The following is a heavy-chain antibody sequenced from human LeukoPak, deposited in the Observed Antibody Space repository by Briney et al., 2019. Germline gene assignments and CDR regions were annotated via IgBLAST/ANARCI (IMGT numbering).Heavy chain of an antibody. D-gene: IGHD3-16*02. CDR1: GYSFTSYW. J-gene: IGHJ4*02. CDR2: IYPGDSDT. Sequence: GESLKISCKGSGYSFTSYWIGWVRQMPGKGLEWRGIIYPGDSDTRYSPSFQGQVTISADKSISTAYLQWSSLKASDTAMYYCARRRVAINDYIWGSYRYYFDYWGQGTLVTVSS. CDR3: ARRRVAINDYIWGSYRYYFDY. V-gene: IGHV5-51*01.